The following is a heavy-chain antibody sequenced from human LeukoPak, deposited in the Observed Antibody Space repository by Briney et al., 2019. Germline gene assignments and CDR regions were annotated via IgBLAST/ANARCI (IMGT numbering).Heavy chain of an antibody. V-gene: IGHV4-39*01. D-gene: IGHD6-13*01. CDR2: IYYSGST. CDR1: GGSISSSSYY. Sequence: PSETLSLTCTVSGGSISSSSYYWGWIRQPPGKGLEWIGSIYYSGSTYYNPSLKSRVTISVDTSKNQFSLKLSSVTAADTAVYCCAKTAIAAEDNWFDPWGQGTLVTVSS. J-gene: IGHJ5*02. CDR3: AKTAIAAEDNWFDP.